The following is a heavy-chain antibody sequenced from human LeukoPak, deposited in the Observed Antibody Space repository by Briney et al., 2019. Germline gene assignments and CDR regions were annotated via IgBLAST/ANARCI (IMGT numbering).Heavy chain of an antibody. CDR3: ARGDYYDSSGYTY. D-gene: IGHD3-22*01. CDR1: GGTFSSYA. V-gene: IGHV1-69*05. CDR2: IIPIFGTA. Sequence: GASVKVSCKASGGTFSSYAISWVRQAPGQGLEWMGGIIPIFGTANYAQKLQGRVTMTTDTSTSTAYMELRSLRSDDTAVFYCARGDYYDSSGYTYWGQGALVTVSS. J-gene: IGHJ4*02.